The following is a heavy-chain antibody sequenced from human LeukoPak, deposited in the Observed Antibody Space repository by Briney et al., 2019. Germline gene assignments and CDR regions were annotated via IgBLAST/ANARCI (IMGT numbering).Heavy chain of an antibody. J-gene: IGHJ6*03. CDR3: AKAFGVQLLDYHYMDV. Sequence: GGSLRLSCAASGFTFSSYGMHWVRQAPGKGLEWVAVIWYDGSNKYYADSVKGRFTISRDNSKNTLYLQMNSLRAEDTAVYYCAKAFGVQLLDYHYMDVWGKGTTVTVSS. CDR2: IWYDGSNK. V-gene: IGHV3-33*06. D-gene: IGHD2-2*01. CDR1: GFTFSSYG.